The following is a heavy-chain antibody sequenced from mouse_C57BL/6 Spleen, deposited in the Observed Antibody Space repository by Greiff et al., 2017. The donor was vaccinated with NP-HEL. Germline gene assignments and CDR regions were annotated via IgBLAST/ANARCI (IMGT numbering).Heavy chain of an antibody. Sequence: EVQLQQSGAVLVRPGASVKLSCTASGFTFKNYYMHWVKQRPEQGLEWIGRIDPGDGDTEYAPKFKGKATMTADTSTNTAYLQLSSLTSEDTAVYYCTSPQRASWFAYWGQGTLVTVSA. CDR2: IDPGDGDT. V-gene: IGHV14-1*01. CDR3: TSPQRASWFAY. CDR1: GFTFKNYY. J-gene: IGHJ3*01. D-gene: IGHD3-1*01.